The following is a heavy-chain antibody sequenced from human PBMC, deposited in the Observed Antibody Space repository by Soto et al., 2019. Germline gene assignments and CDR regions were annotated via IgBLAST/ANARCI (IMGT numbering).Heavy chain of an antibody. J-gene: IGHJ6*02. Sequence: GGSLRLSCAASGFTFSSYAMSWVRQAPGKGLEWVSAISGSGGSTYYADSVKGRFTISRDNSKNTLYLQMNSLRAEDTAVYYCAKGWGDSSGEYYYYGMDVWGQGTTVTVSS. CDR2: ISGSGGST. CDR3: AKGWGDSSGEYYYYGMDV. CDR1: GFTFSSYA. V-gene: IGHV3-23*01. D-gene: IGHD3-22*01.